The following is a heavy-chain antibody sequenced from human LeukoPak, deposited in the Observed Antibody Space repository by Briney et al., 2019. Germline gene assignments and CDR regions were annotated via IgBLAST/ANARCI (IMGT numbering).Heavy chain of an antibody. Sequence: GGSLRLSCAASGFIFTNYWMSWVRQAPGKGLEWVANMNQDGSEKYYVDSVKGRFTISRDNSKNTLYLQMNSLRAEDTAVYYCAKPPGGSGDYFDYWGQGTLVTVSS. CDR1: GFIFTNYW. D-gene: IGHD3-10*01. J-gene: IGHJ4*02. CDR3: AKPPGGSGDYFDY. CDR2: MNQDGSEK. V-gene: IGHV3-7*01.